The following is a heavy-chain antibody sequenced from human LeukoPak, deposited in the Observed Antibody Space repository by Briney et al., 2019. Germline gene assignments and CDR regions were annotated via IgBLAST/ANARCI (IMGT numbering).Heavy chain of an antibody. J-gene: IGHJ6*03. D-gene: IGHD6-13*01. V-gene: IGHV1-3*03. CDR3: ARGLSSSSGYYMDV. Sequence: GASVKVSCKASGYTFTSYAMHWVRQAPGQRLEWMGWINAGNGNTKYSQEFQGRFTITRDTSASTDYMELSSLRSEDMAVYYCARGLSSSSGYYMDVWGKGTTVTVSS. CDR1: GYTFTSYA. CDR2: INAGNGNT.